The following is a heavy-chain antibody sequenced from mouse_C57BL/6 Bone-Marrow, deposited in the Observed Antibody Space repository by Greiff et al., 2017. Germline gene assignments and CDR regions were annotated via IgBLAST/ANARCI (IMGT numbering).Heavy chain of an antibody. J-gene: IGHJ2*01. CDR1: VYTFTDYY. CDR3: ARYALLGMITTKGPFDY. Sequence: EVQLQQSGPELVKPGASVKISCKASVYTFTDYYMNWVKQSHGKSLEWIGDINPNNGGTSYNQKFKGKATLTVDKSSSTAYMALRSLTSEDSAVYYCARYALLGMITTKGPFDYRGQGTTLTVSS. CDR2: INPNNGGT. D-gene: IGHD2-4*01. V-gene: IGHV1-26*01.